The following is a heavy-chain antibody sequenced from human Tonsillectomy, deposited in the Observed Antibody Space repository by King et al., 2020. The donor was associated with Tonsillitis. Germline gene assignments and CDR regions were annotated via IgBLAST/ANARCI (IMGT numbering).Heavy chain of an antibody. CDR1: GFTFSSYA. CDR3: ARVLVGESLPDYYYGMDV. Sequence: VQLVESGGGVVQPGRSLRLSCAASGFTFSSYAIHWVRQAPGKGLEWMSVISYDGNNKYYADSVKGRFTISRDNSKNTLYLQMNSRRAEDTAVYYCARVLVGESLPDYYYGMDVWGQGTTVTVSS. J-gene: IGHJ6*02. CDR2: ISYDGNNK. V-gene: IGHV3-30-3*01. D-gene: IGHD3-10*01.